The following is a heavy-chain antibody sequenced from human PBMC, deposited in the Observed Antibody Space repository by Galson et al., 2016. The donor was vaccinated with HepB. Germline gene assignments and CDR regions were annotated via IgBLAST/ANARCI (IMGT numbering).Heavy chain of an antibody. Sequence: SLRLSCAASGFIFSDYSMSWVQQAPGKGLEWVSSTGTGSTYKYYADSVKGRFTISRDDAQNSLFLQMNSLRVEDTAVYYCVKSTVRHLRYSGMDVWGQGTTVTVSS. CDR1: GFIFSDYS. D-gene: IGHD4-11*01. CDR2: TGTGSTYK. J-gene: IGHJ6*02. V-gene: IGHV3-21*01. CDR3: VKSTVRHLRYSGMDV.